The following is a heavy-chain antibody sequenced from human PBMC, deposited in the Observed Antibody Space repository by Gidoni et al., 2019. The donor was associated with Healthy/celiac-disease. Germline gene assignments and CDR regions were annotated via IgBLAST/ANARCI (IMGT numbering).Heavy chain of an antibody. J-gene: IGHJ3*02. D-gene: IGHD5-12*01. CDR2: IYYSGST. Sequence: QVQLQESGPGLVTPSETLSLTCTVSGGSISSYYWSWIRQPPGKGLEWIGYIYYSGSTNYNPSLKSRVTISVDTSKNQFSLKLSSVTAADTAVYYCARARDGYNPDAFDIWGQGTMVTVS. V-gene: IGHV4-59*08. CDR3: ARARDGYNPDAFDI. CDR1: GGSISSYY.